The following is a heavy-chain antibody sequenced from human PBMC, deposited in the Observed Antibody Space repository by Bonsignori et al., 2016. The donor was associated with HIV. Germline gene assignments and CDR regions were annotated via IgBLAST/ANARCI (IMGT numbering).Heavy chain of an antibody. D-gene: IGHD1-26*01. Sequence: ASVKVSCKASGYTFISYDLNWVRQATGQGLEWMGWMNPDSGYSDYAQKFQGRVTMIRNTSIDTAYMELSSLTSEDAAVYYCARRVGATHAFDIWGQGTMVTVSS. V-gene: IGHV1-8*01. CDR1: GYTFISYD. CDR2: MNPDSGYS. CDR3: ARRVGATHAFDI. J-gene: IGHJ3*02.